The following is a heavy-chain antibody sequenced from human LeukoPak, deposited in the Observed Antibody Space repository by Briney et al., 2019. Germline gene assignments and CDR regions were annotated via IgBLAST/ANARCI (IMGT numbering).Heavy chain of an antibody. Sequence: GRSLRLSCAASGFTFSSYAMHWVRQAPGKGLEWVAVISYDGSNKYYADSVKGRFTISRDNSKNTLYLQMNSLRAEDTAVYYCARDPCGGDCYSGYFDYWGQGTLVTVSS. J-gene: IGHJ4*02. V-gene: IGHV3-30*04. D-gene: IGHD2-21*02. CDR1: GFTFSSYA. CDR3: ARDPCGGDCYSGYFDY. CDR2: ISYDGSNK.